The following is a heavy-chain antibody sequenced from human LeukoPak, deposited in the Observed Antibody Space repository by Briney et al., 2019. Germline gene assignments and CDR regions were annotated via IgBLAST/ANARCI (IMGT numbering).Heavy chain of an antibody. Sequence: SETLSLTRAVYGGSFSGYYWSWIRQPPGKGLEWIGEINHSGSTNYNPSLKSRVTISVDTSKNQFSLKLSSVTAADTAVYYCARAITMIVRDAFDIWGQGTMVTVSS. CDR1: GGSFSGYY. D-gene: IGHD3-22*01. V-gene: IGHV4-34*01. CDR2: INHSGST. CDR3: ARAITMIVRDAFDI. J-gene: IGHJ3*02.